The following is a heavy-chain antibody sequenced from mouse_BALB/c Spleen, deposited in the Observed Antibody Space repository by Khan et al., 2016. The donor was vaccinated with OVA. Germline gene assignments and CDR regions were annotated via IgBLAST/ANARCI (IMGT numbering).Heavy chain of an antibody. J-gene: IGHJ1*01. V-gene: IGHV9-1*02. Sequence: QIQLVQSGPELKKPGETVKISCKAAGYTFTNYGMNWVKQAPGKGLKWMGWINTYTGEPTYTDDVKGRFAFSLETSASTAHLQINNLKNEDMATSFWARGASYWCFDVWGAGTTVTVSS. CDR1: GYTFTNYG. CDR3: ARGASYWCFDV. CDR2: INTYTGEP.